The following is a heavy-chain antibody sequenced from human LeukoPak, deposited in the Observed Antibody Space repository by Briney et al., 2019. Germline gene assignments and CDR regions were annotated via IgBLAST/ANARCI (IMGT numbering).Heavy chain of an antibody. J-gene: IGHJ3*02. CDR3: ATVEVGTVDVFDI. CDR2: FYTGGST. CDR1: GGSVTNYH. D-gene: IGHD1-26*01. Sequence: SETLSLACTVSGGSVTNYHWSWIRQPAGKGLEWIARFYTGGSTTYNPSLNGRATMSVDTSMNHFSLKLTSVTAADTAIYYCATVEVGTVDVFDIWGQGTMVTVS. V-gene: IGHV4-4*07.